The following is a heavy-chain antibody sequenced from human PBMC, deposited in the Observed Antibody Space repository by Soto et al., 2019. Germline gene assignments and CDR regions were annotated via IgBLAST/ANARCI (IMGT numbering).Heavy chain of an antibody. D-gene: IGHD3-3*01. CDR2: IYYSGST. J-gene: IGHJ6*03. CDR1: GGSISSYY. Sequence: PSETLSLTCTVSGGSISSYYWSWIRQPPGKGLEWIGYIYYSGSTNYNPSLRSRVTISVDTSKNQFSLKLSSVTAADTAVYYCARSGLEWLLTPPYYYYMDVWGKGTTVTVSS. V-gene: IGHV4-59*01. CDR3: ARSGLEWLLTPPYYYYMDV.